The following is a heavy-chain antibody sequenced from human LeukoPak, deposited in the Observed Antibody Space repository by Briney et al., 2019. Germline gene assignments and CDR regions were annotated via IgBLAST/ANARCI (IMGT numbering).Heavy chain of an antibody. D-gene: IGHD3-22*01. V-gene: IGHV4-30-4*01. CDR3: ARPYYYDSRIDP. J-gene: IGHJ5*02. Sequence: SETLSLTCTVSSGSISSGDYYWSWIRQPPGKGLEGIAYMYYSGSTYYNPSLKSRVTMSADTSKNQLSLKLSSVTAADTAVYYCARPYYYDSRIDPWGQGILVTVSS. CDR1: SGSISSGDYY. CDR2: MYYSGST.